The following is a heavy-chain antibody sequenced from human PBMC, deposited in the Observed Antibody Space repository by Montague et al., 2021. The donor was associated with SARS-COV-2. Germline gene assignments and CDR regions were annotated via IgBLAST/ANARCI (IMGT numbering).Heavy chain of an antibody. V-gene: IGHV4-59*01. Sequence: SETLSLTCTVSGGSISSYTWSWIRHPQGTGLRWIGFISFSGSTNSNPSLTSRVPITVDTSKNHFTLRLSSVTVADTAVYYCANFRRTQLLFGTLYYGMDVWGQGTTVTVSS. CDR2: ISFSGST. J-gene: IGHJ6*02. CDR3: ANFRRTQLLFGTLYYGMDV. D-gene: IGHD2-2*01. CDR1: GGSISSYT.